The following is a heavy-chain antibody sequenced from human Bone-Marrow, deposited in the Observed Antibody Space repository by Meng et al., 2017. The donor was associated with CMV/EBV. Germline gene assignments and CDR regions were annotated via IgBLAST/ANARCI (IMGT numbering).Heavy chain of an antibody. J-gene: IGHJ4*02. Sequence: SVKVSCKASGFSFTNAAVQWVRQARGEPLEWIGWIVVGSGYTSYAQKLQGRVTITRDMATSTAYMEVSSLRSDDTAVYYCAREREDYWGQGTLVTVSS. CDR2: IVVGSGYT. CDR1: GFSFTNAA. CDR3: AREREDY. V-gene: IGHV1-58*01.